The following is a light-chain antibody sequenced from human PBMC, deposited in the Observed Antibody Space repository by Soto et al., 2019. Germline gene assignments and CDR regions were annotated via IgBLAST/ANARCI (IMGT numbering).Light chain of an antibody. Sequence: DIVMTQSPATLSLSPGERATLSCRASQSVSSYLAWYQQKPGQAPRLLIYGASSGATGIPDRFSGSGSGTDFTLTISRLEPEDFAVYYCQQYGSSPITFGQGTRLEIK. CDR2: GAS. J-gene: IGKJ5*01. CDR3: QQYGSSPIT. V-gene: IGKV3-20*01. CDR1: QSVSSY.